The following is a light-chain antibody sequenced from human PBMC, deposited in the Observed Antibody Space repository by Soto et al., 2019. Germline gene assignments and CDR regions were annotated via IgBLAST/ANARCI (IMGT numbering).Light chain of an antibody. CDR2: TEX. CDR1: QRISSSY. V-gene: IGKV3-20*01. J-gene: IGKJ1*01. Sequence: DIGVTHWAVTLSLSPGERATLSCRASQRISSSYLAWDPQNPGQAPPLLXXTEXIRATGIPDRFSGSGSGTDFTLNISRMEPEDVAVYYCHQYGISSTFTVGQGTKVDIK. CDR3: HQYGISSTFT.